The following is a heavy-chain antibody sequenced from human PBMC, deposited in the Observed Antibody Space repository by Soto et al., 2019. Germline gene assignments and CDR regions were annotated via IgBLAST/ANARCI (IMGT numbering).Heavy chain of an antibody. D-gene: IGHD6-13*01. CDR1: GGSISSSSYY. J-gene: IGHJ5*02. Sequence: QLQLQESGPGLVKPSETLSLTCTVSGGSISSSSYYWGWIRQPPGKGLEWIGSIYYSGSTYYNPSLKSRVTLSVDTSKNQFSLTLSSVTAADTAVYYCARHQSHSSSYVVPWGQGTLVTVSS. CDR2: IYYSGST. V-gene: IGHV4-39*01. CDR3: ARHQSHSSSYVVP.